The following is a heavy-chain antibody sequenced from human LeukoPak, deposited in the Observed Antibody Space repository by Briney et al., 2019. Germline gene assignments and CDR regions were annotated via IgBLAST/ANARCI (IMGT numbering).Heavy chain of an antibody. CDR1: GGSISSYY. D-gene: IGHD3-10*01. CDR3: ARGLFYYGSGSYYGAFDI. J-gene: IGHJ3*02. CDR2: IYHSGST. Sequence: SETLSLTCTVSGGSISSYYWSWIRQPPGKGLEWIGYIYHSGSTYYNPSLKSRVTISVDRSKNQFSLKLSSVTAADTAVYYCARGLFYYGSGSYYGAFDIWGQGTMVTVSS. V-gene: IGHV4-59*12.